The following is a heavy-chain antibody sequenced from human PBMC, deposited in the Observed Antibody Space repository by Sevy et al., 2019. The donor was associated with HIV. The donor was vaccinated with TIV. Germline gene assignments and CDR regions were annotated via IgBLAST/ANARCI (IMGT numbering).Heavy chain of an antibody. Sequence: SETLSLTCAVHGGSFSGYYWSWIRQPPGKGLEWIGEINHSGSTNYNPSLKSRVTISVDTSKNQFSLKLSSVTAADTAVYYCARHCSSTSCSHAFDIWGQGTMVTVSS. CDR3: ARHCSSTSCSHAFDI. CDR2: INHSGST. J-gene: IGHJ3*02. CDR1: GGSFSGYY. D-gene: IGHD2-2*01. V-gene: IGHV4-34*01.